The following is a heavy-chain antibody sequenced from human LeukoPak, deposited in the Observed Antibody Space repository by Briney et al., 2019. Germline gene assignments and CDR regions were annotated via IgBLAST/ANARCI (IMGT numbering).Heavy chain of an antibody. Sequence: SETLSLTCAVSGASIDASGYSWNWIRQAPGKDLEWIGNIYHGGRTSYKSSLKSRVTISVDTSKNHFSLKLTSVTAADTAVYYCARTFQAPSYGDSDSRTKYPYSMDVWGQGTMVAVSS. V-gene: IGHV4-30-2*01. J-gene: IGHJ6*02. CDR2: IYHGGRT. CDR1: GASIDASGYS. CDR3: ARTFQAPSYGDSDSRTKYPYSMDV. D-gene: IGHD4-17*01.